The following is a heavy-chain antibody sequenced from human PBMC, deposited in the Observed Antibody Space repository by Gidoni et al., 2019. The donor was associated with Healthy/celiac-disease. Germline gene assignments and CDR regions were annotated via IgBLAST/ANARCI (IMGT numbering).Heavy chain of an antibody. J-gene: IGHJ5*02. D-gene: IGHD1-1*01. CDR3: ARDPGGYGSSLRWFDP. Sequence: EVQLVESGGGLVKPGGSLRLSCAASGFTFRSYSMNWVRQAPGKGLEWVSSISSSSSYIYYADSVKGRFTISRDNAKNSLYLQMNSLRAEDTAVYYCARDPGGYGSSLRWFDPWGQGTLVTVSS. CDR1: GFTFRSYS. CDR2: ISSSSSYI. V-gene: IGHV3-21*01.